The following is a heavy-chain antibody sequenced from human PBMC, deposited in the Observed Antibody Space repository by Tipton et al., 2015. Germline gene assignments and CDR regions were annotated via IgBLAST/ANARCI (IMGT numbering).Heavy chain of an antibody. V-gene: IGHV3-21*06. J-gene: IGHJ2*01. Sequence: GSLRLSCAASGFTVSDYWMNWVRQSPGKGLEWVSSISSSSSYIYYADSVKGRFTISRDNAKNSLYLQMNSLRAEDTAVYYCASVPSGDSYWYFDLWGRGTLVTVSS. CDR1: GFTVSDYW. CDR3: ASVPSGDSYWYFDL. CDR2: ISSSSSYI. D-gene: IGHD4-17*01.